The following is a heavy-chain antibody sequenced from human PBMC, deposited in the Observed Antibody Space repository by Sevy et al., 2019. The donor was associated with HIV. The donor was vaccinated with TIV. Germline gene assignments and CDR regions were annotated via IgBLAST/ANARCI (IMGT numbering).Heavy chain of an antibody. CDR1: GYTFTSYG. J-gene: IGHJ6*02. CDR2: ISAYNGNT. V-gene: IGHV1-18*01. CDR3: ARSRETYYDFWSGYYAYYYGMDV. D-gene: IGHD3-3*01. Sequence: ASVKVSCKASGYTFTSYGISWVRQAPGQGLEWMGWISAYNGNTNYAQKLQGRVTMTTDTSTSTAYMELRSLGSDDTAVYYCARSRETYYDFWSGYYAYYYGMDVWGQGTTVTVSS.